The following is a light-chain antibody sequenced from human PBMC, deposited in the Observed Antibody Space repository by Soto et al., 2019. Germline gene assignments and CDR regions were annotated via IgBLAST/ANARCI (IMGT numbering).Light chain of an antibody. J-gene: IGKJ1*01. CDR2: QTS. CDR1: QSIGSW. CDR3: QQCNTYST. Sequence: DIPLTQSPSILSASVGDRVTITCRASQSIGSWLAWYQQKPGQAPNLLIFQTSNFESWVTSRFSGSGSGTEFTLTISSLQPDDFATYYCQQCNTYSTFGQGTKVETK. V-gene: IGKV1-5*03.